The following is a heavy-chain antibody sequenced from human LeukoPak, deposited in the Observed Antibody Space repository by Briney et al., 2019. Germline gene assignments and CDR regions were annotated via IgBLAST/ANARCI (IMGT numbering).Heavy chain of an antibody. CDR2: INPNSGGT. D-gene: IGHD4-23*01. V-gene: IGHV1-2*02. CDR1: GYTFTGYY. Sequence: ASVKVSCKASGYTFTGYYMHWVRQAPGQGLEWMGWINPNSGGTNYAQKFQGRVTMTRDTSISTAYMELSRLRSDDTAVYYCARDGYGGNSGEFDYWGQGTLVTVSS. CDR3: ARDGYGGNSGEFDY. J-gene: IGHJ4*02.